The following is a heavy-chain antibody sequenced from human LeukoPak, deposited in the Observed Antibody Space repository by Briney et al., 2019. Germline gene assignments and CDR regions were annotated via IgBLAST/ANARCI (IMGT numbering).Heavy chain of an antibody. J-gene: IGHJ4*02. CDR2: IYYSGST. V-gene: IGHV4-30-4*01. CDR1: GGSISSGDYY. CDR3: ASLSYDSSGWDFDY. D-gene: IGHD3-22*01. Sequence: PSQTLSLTRTVSGGSISSGDYYWSWIRQPPGKGLEWIGYIYYSGSTYYNPSLKSRVTISVDTSKNQFSLKLSSVTAADTAVYYCASLSYDSSGWDFDYWGQGTLVTVSS.